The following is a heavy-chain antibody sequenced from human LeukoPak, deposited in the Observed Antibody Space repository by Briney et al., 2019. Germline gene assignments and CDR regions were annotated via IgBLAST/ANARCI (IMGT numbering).Heavy chain of an antibody. Sequence: GRSLRLSCAASGFTFSSYDMHWVRQVAGKGMEWVSSIGTIGDTFYPGSVKGRFTISRENAKNSLYLQMNSLRAGDTAVYYCARATVIGTVPVPGFLDVWGKGTTVTVSS. J-gene: IGHJ6*04. CDR2: IGTIGDT. CDR3: ARATVIGTVPVPGFLDV. V-gene: IGHV3-13*01. CDR1: GFTFSSYD. D-gene: IGHD4-17*01.